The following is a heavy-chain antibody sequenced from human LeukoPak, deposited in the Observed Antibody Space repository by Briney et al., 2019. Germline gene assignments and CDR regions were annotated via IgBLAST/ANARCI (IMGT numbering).Heavy chain of an antibody. J-gene: IGHJ3*02. D-gene: IGHD3-3*01. CDR1: GASISNGRYY. Sequence: PSETLSLTCTVSGASISNGRYYWSWIRQPAGKGLEWIGRISTSGNTNYNPSLKCRVTISVDTSENQFSLKLNSVTAADTAVYYCARDRTTISIWGQGTMVTVSS. CDR3: ARDRTTISI. CDR2: ISTSGNT. V-gene: IGHV4-61*02.